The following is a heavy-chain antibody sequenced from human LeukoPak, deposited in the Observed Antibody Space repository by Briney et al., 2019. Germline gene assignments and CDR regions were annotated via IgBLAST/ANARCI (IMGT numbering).Heavy chain of an antibody. CDR2: ISSSSTYK. D-gene: IGHD5-12*01. CDR3: AKSIGYDDDEGSYGIDV. CDR1: GFTLSSYA. V-gene: IGHV3-21*01. Sequence: GGSLRLSCATSGFTLSSYAMSWVRQAPGKGLEWVSSISSSSTYKFYADSVKGRFTVSRDNAKNSLYLQMNSLRAEDTAVYYCAKSIGYDDDEGSYGIDVWGHGTMVTVSS. J-gene: IGHJ6*02.